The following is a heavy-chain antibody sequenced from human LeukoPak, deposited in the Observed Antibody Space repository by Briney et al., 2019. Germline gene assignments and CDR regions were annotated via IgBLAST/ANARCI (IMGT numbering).Heavy chain of an antibody. Sequence: SETLSLTCAVSGGSISSGGYSWSWIRQPPGKGLEWIGYIYNSGSTYYNPSLKSRVTISVDRSKNQFSLKLSSVTAADTAVYYCARASSIFGSRSNYYGMDVWGQGTTVTVSS. D-gene: IGHD3-3*01. CDR1: GGSISSGGYS. J-gene: IGHJ6*02. V-gene: IGHV4-30-2*01. CDR2: IYNSGST. CDR3: ARASSIFGSRSNYYGMDV.